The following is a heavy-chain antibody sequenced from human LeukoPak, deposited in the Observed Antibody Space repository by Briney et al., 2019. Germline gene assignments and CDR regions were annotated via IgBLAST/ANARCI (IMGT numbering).Heavy chain of an antibody. CDR2: INGSGGST. J-gene: IGHJ4*02. D-gene: IGHD6-6*01. Sequence: GGSLRLSCTVSGFTFSTYDMSWVRQAPGKGLEWVSAINGSGGSTYYADSVKGRFTISRDDSKNTLYMQMNSLRAEDTAVYYCSKVWSTGSSDGFDYGGQGTLVTVSS. V-gene: IGHV3-23*01. CDR3: SKVWSTGSSDGFDY. CDR1: GFTFSTYD.